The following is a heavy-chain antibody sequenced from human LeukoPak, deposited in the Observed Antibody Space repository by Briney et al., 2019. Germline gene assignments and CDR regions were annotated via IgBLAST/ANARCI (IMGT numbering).Heavy chain of an antibody. D-gene: IGHD5/OR15-5a*01. CDR2: ISYEGSNK. CDR3: ARDLPADY. V-gene: IGHV3-30*03. Sequence: PERSLRSSCATPGFTFSSYGIRIVRQAPVKVIEWLAVISYEGSNKYYADSVKGRFTISRDNSEITLYLQMNSLRAEDTAVYYCARDLPADYWGQGTLVTVSS. CDR1: GFTFSSYG. J-gene: IGHJ4*02.